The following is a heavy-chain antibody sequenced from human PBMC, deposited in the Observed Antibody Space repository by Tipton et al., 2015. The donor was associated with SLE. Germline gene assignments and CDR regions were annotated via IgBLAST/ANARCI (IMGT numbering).Heavy chain of an antibody. Sequence: QSGAEVKKPGSSVKVSCKIAGGTFSSSAINWVRQAPGQGLEWMGGIIPIFGSANYAQKFQGRITITTDESSSTAYMELSSLRSEDTATYYCARDQYGYGSGSAWGQGTLVTVSS. CDR2: IIPIFGSA. D-gene: IGHD3-10*01. CDR1: GGTFSSSA. CDR3: ARDQYGYGSGSA. J-gene: IGHJ5*02. V-gene: IGHV1-69*05.